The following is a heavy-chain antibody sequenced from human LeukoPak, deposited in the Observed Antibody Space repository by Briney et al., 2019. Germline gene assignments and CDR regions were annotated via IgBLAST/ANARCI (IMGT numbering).Heavy chain of an antibody. CDR1: GYTFTGYY. D-gene: IGHD5-18*01. CDR2: INPNSGGT. J-gene: IGHJ4*02. CDR3: ASRRPYSYGSFDY. Sequence: ASVKVSCXASGYTFTGYYMHWVRQAHGQGLEWMGWINPNSGGTNYAQKFQGRVTMTRDTSISTAYMELSRLRSDDTAVYYCASRRPYSYGSFDYWGQGTLVTVSS. V-gene: IGHV1-2*02.